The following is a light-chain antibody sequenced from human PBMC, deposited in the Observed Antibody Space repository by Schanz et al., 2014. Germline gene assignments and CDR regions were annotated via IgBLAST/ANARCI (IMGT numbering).Light chain of an antibody. CDR1: QNVSSSY. Sequence: EIVLTQPGTLSLSPGEGATLSCRASQNVSSSYLDWYQQKPGQPPRLLIYGTSSRATGIPDRFSGSGSGTDFALTISRLEPEDFAVYYCQQYGGSPQYTFGQGTKLEIK. J-gene: IGKJ2*01. V-gene: IGKV3-20*01. CDR2: GTS. CDR3: QQYGGSPQYT.